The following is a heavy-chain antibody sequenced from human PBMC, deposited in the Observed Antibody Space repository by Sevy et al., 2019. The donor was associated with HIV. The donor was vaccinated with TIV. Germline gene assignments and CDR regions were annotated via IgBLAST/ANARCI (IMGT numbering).Heavy chain of an antibody. V-gene: IGHV3-11*01. CDR3: ARDHVKDGDLGDYYYFAMDV. CDR1: GFTFSDYY. Sequence: GGSLRLSCVASGFTFSDYYMSWIRQAPGKGLEWVSYISGSDGAIYYADSVKGRCTISRDNTKNSLYLQMTSLTAEDTAVYYCARDHVKDGDLGDYYYFAMDVWGQGTTVTVSS. D-gene: IGHD4-17*01. CDR2: ISGSDGAI. J-gene: IGHJ6*02.